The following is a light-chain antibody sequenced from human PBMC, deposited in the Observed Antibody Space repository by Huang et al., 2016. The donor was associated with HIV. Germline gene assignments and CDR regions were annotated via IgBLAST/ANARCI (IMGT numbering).Light chain of an antibody. CDR3: QQNNNWPRT. CDR1: QSVSSN. J-gene: IGKJ1*01. Sequence: EIVMTQSPATLSVSPGERVTLSCRASQSVSSNLAWYQQNPGQAPRLLIYGASTRATGIPARFSGSGSGTEFTLTISSLQSEDFAVYYCQQNNNWPRTFGQGTKVEIK. V-gene: IGKV3-15*01. CDR2: GAS.